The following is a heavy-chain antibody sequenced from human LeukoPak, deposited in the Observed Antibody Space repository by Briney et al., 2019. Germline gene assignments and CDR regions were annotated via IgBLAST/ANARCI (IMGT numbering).Heavy chain of an antibody. D-gene: IGHD1-26*01. CDR2: IFHSGSP. Sequence: SGTLSLTCAVSGGSISSSNWWSWVRQPPGKGLEWIGEIFHSGSPNYNPSLKSRITISIDKSKNQFSLKLSSVTAADTAVYYCARGARELEGRPRGFDYWGQGTLVTVSS. CDR3: ARGARELEGRPRGFDY. CDR1: GGSISSSNW. J-gene: IGHJ4*02. V-gene: IGHV4-4*02.